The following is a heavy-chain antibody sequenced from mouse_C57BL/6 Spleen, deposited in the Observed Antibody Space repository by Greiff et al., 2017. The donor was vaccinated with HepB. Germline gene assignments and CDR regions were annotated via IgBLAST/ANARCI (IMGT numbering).Heavy chain of an antibody. J-gene: IGHJ3*01. CDR2: INYDGSST. D-gene: IGHD2-1*01. CDR1: GFTFSDYY. CDR3: AREGNYGGAWFAY. Sequence: EVQVVESEGGLVQPGSSMKLSCTASGFTFSDYYMAWVRQVPEKGLEWVANINYDGSSTYYLDSLKSRFIISRDNAKNILYLQMSSLKSEDTATYYCAREGNYGGAWFAYWGQGTLVTVSA. V-gene: IGHV5-16*01.